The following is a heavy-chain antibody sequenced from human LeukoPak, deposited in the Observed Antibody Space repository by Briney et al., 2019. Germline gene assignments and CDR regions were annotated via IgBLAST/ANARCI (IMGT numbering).Heavy chain of an antibody. CDR3: ARLACSGGSCSHRYYFDY. D-gene: IGHD2-15*01. Sequence: GESLKISCKGSGYSFTTYWIGWVRQMPGKGLEWMGNIYPGDSDTRKSPPFQGQVTISADKSISTAYLQWSSLKASDTAMYYCARLACSGGSCSHRYYFDYWGQGTLVTVSS. V-gene: IGHV5-51*01. CDR2: IYPGDSDT. CDR1: GYSFTTYW. J-gene: IGHJ4*02.